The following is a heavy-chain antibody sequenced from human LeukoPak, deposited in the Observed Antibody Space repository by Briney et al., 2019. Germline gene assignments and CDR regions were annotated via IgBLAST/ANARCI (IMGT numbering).Heavy chain of an antibody. CDR3: ARDVGRYCSSTSCYWTADFDY. V-gene: IGHV1-2*02. CDR2: INPNSGGT. CDR1: GYTFTGYY. Sequence: ASVKVSCKASGYTFTGYYMHWVRQAPGQGLEWMGWINPNSGGTNYAQKFQGRVTMTRDTSISTAYMELSRLRSDDTAVYYCARDVGRYCSSTSCYWTADFDYWDQGTLVTVSS. D-gene: IGHD2-2*01. J-gene: IGHJ4*02.